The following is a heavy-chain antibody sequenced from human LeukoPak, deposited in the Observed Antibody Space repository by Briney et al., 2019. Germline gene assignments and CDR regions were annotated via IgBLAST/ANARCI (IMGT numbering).Heavy chain of an antibody. J-gene: IGHJ4*02. Sequence: SETLSLTCTASGGSISSSSYYWGWIRQPPGKGLEWIGSIYYSGSTYYNPSLKSRVTISVDTTKNQFSLKLSSVTAADTAVYYCARRSYSSGFDYWGQGTLVTVSS. CDR3: ARRSYSSGFDY. V-gene: IGHV4-39*01. CDR2: IYYSGST. D-gene: IGHD6-25*01. CDR1: GGSISSSSYY.